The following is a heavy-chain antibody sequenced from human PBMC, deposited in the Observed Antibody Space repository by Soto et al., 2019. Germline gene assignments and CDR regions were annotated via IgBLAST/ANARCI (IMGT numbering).Heavy chain of an antibody. CDR3: ARDRAAARPGSIGYYYYGMDV. CDR2: IIPIFGTA. J-gene: IGHJ6*02. Sequence: GASVKVSCKASGGTFSSYAISWVRQDPGQGLEWMGGIIPIFGTANYAQKFQGRVTITADESTSTAYMELSSLRSEDTAVYYCARDRAAARPGSIGYYYYGMDVWGQGTTVTVSS. CDR1: GGTFSSYA. D-gene: IGHD6-6*01. V-gene: IGHV1-69*13.